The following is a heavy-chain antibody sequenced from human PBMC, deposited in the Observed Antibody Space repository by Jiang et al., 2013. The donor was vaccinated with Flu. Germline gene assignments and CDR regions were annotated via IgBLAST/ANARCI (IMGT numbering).Heavy chain of an antibody. Sequence: ESWGGLVQPGGPGDCPVQPLDSSLVPMPWPGSASLQERGLNGSLRSAVAVIKHFYADSVKGRFTISRDNSKNIVYLQMNNLSAEDTAVYHCAIEGPVPGIPFAHWGQGTLVTVSS. CDR1: DSSLVPMP. J-gene: IGHJ4*02. D-gene: IGHD2-2*02. CDR3: AIEGPVPGIPFAH. V-gene: IGHV3-23*01. CDR2: SAVAVIK.